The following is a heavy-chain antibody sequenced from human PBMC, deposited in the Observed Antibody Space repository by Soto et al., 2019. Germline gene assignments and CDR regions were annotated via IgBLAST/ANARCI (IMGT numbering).Heavy chain of an antibody. CDR1: GDSVSSNSAA. CDR2: TYYRSKWYN. CDR3: ERDIEYYYGWGSPTHSSIAGARRYYYGMDV. V-gene: IGHV6-1*01. Sequence: SQTLSLTCAISGDSVSSNSAAWNWIRQSPSRGLEWLGRTYYRSKWYNDYAVSVKSRITINPDTSKNQFSLQLNSVTPEDTAVNYCERDIEYYYGWGSPTHSSIAGARRYYYGMDVWGQGTTVTVSS. J-gene: IGHJ6*02. D-gene: IGHD3-10*01.